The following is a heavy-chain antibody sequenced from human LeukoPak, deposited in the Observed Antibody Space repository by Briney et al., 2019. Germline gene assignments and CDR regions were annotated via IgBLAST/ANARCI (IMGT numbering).Heavy chain of an antibody. CDR2: INPNSGGT. CDR3: ARERVGASTENY. CDR1: GYTFTGYY. D-gene: IGHD1-26*01. J-gene: IGHJ4*02. Sequence: ASVKVSCTASGYTFTGYYMHWVRQAPGQGLEWMGWINPNSGGTNYAQRFQGRVTMTRDTSISTAYMELSRLRSDDTAVYYCARERVGASTENYWGQGTLVTVSS. V-gene: IGHV1-2*02.